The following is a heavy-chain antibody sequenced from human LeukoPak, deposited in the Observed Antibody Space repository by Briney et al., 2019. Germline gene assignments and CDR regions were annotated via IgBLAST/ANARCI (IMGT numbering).Heavy chain of an antibody. CDR3: AKKAQYDGHYPLDY. J-gene: IGHJ4*02. D-gene: IGHD4/OR15-4a*01. CDR1: GFTFSSYS. CDR2: TSDRGDYT. V-gene: IGHV3-23*01. Sequence: TGGSLRLSCAASGFTFSSYSMSWVRQAPGKGLEWVSGTSDRGDYTYYADSVKGRFTISRDTSKNTLYLQMNSLRAEDTALYFCAKKAQYDGHYPLDYWGQGILVTVSA.